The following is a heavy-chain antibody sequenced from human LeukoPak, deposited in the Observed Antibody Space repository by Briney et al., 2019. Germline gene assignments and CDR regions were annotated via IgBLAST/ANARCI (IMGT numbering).Heavy chain of an antibody. Sequence: GGSLRLSCAASGSGFTVSSYSMNWVRQAPGKGLEWVSSISSSSSYIYYADSVKGRFTLSRDNAKNSLYLQMNSLRAEDTAVYYCARDEFSSSEVFDYWGQGTLVSVSS. CDR2: ISSSSSYI. CDR3: ARDEFSSSEVFDY. J-gene: IGHJ4*02. CDR1: GSGFTVSSYS. V-gene: IGHV3-21*01. D-gene: IGHD6-6*01.